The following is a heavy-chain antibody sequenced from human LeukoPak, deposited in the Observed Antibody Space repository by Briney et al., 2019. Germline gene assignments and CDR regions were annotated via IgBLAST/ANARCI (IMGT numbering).Heavy chain of an antibody. CDR3: AKEVYDSSGYYYLPPGH. J-gene: IGHJ4*02. Sequence: LAGGSLRLSCAASGFTFSSYWMSWVRQAPGKGLEWVANIKQDGSEKYYVDSVKGRFTISRDNAKNSLYLQMNSLRAEDTAVYYCAKEVYDSSGYYYLPPGHWGQGTLVTVSS. CDR1: GFTFSSYW. D-gene: IGHD3-22*01. CDR2: IKQDGSEK. V-gene: IGHV3-7*01.